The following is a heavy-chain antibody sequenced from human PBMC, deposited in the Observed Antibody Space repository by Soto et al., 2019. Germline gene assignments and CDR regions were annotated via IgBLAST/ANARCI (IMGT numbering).Heavy chain of an antibody. CDR1: GGSISSSNW. D-gene: IGHD3-9*01. J-gene: IGHJ6*02. Sequence: SETLSLTCAVSGGSISSSNWWSWVRQPPGKGLEWIGEIYHSGSTNYNPSLKSRVTISVDTSKNQFSLKLNSVTAADTAVYYCARVDILTVYGCMDVWGQGTTVTV. V-gene: IGHV4-4*02. CDR2: IYHSGST. CDR3: ARVDILTVYGCMDV.